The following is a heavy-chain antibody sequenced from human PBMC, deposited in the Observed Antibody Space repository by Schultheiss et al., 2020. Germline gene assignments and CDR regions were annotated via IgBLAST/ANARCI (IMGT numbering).Heavy chain of an antibody. CDR1: GFIFDDYY. D-gene: IGHD2/OR15-2a*01. J-gene: IGHJ3*02. Sequence: GGSLRLSCVASGFIFDDYYMSWVRQAPGKGLEWLSYMSSSSSVIYYADSVKGRFTISRDNTKNSLYLQMNSLRAEDTALYYCFLSSGAFDIWGQGTTVTVSS. CDR2: MSSSSSVI. CDR3: FLSSGAFDI. V-gene: IGHV3-11*01.